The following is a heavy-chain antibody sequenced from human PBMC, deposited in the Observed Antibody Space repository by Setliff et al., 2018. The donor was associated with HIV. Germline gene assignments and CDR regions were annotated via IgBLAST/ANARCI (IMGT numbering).Heavy chain of an antibody. CDR3: ARHTVFVRYFDH. CDR2: FYYTGST. D-gene: IGHD2-2*02. Sequence: SETSLTCTVSAASIRSHYWSWIRQSPGKGLEWIGNFYYTGSTDYNPSFKSRVTISLDKSNNQISLNLSSATAADTAVYYCARHTVFVRYFDHWGQGMLVTVS. V-gene: IGHV4-59*11. J-gene: IGHJ4*02. CDR1: AASIRSHY.